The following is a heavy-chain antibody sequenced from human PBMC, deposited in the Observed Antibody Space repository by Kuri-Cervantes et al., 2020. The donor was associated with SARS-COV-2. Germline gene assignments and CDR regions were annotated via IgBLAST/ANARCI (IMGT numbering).Heavy chain of an antibody. CDR2: IIPIFGTA. CDR3: ARDQVSAAAGTGGSDY. D-gene: IGHD6-13*01. CDR1: GGTFSSYA. J-gene: IGHJ4*02. Sequence: SVKVSCKASGGTFSSYAISWVRQASGQGLEWMGGIIPIFGTANYAQKFQGRVTITTDESTSTAYMELSSLRSEDTAVYYCARDQVSAAAGTGGSDYWGQGTLVTVSS. V-gene: IGHV1-69*05.